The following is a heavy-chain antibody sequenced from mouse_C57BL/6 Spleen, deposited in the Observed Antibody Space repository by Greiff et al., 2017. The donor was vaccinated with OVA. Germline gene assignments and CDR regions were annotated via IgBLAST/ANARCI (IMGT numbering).Heavy chain of an antibody. J-gene: IGHJ3*01. CDR3: TTGGTAQATAWFAY. Sequence: VQLQQSGAELVRPGASVKLSCTASGFNIKDDYMHWVKQRPEQGLEWIGWIDPENGDTEYASKFQGTATITADTSSNTAYLQLSSLTSEDTAVYYSTTGGTAQATAWFAYWGQGTLVTVSA. CDR2: IDPENGDT. V-gene: IGHV14-4*01. CDR1: GFNIKDDY. D-gene: IGHD3-2*02.